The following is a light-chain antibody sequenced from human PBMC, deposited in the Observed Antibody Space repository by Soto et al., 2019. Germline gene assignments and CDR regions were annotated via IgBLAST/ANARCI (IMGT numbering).Light chain of an antibody. CDR2: DAS. J-gene: IGKJ1*01. CDR1: QNIRSR. CDR3: QQYNSYSST. Sequence: DFQMTQSPSTLSASVVDRVTITCRASQNIRSRLAWFQQTPGKAPKLLIYDASSLESGVPSRFSGSGSGTEFTLTISSLQPDDFATYYCQQYNSYSSTFGHGTKVDIK. V-gene: IGKV1-5*01.